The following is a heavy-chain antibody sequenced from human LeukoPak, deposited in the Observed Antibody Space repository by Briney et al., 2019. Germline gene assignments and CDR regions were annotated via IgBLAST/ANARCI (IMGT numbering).Heavy chain of an antibody. D-gene: IGHD1-7*01. V-gene: IGHV4-38-2*02. CDR2: FSHRGGS. CDR3: AREPINWNYRVVDY. Sequence: KSSETLSLTCTVSGYSLSSGFFCDWIRQSPGKGLEWIGSFSHRGGSYHNPSLKSRVTISVDTSKNQFSLKLSSVTAADTAVYYCAREPINWNYRVVDYWGQGTLVTVSS. CDR1: GYSLSSGFF. J-gene: IGHJ4*02.